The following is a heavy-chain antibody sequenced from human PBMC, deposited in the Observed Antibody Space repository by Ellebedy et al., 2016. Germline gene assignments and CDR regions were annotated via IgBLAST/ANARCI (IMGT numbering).Heavy chain of an antibody. CDR2: INPSGGST. J-gene: IGHJ4*02. CDR3: ARNRDSGLDY. CDR1: GYTFIRYY. V-gene: IGHV1-46*01. Sequence: ASVQVSCXASGYTFIRYYTHCVRQAPGQGLQWMGLINPSGGSTSYPQKFQGRVTMTRDTSTSTVYMELSSLISDDTAVYYCARNRDSGLDYWGQGTLVNVSS. D-gene: IGHD5-12*01.